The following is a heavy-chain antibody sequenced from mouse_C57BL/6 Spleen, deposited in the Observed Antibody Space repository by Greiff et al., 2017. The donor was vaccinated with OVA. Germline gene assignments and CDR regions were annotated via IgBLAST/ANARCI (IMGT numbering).Heavy chain of an antibody. CDR3: VIYDGYYRGFAY. Sequence: EVKLVESGGGLVQPGASLRLSCAASGFTFTDYYMSWVRQPPGKAPEWLALIRNKANGYTTEYTASVKGRFTISRDNSQNILYLQMNTLRAEDSATYDGVIYDGYYRGFAYWGQGTLVTVSA. D-gene: IGHD2-3*01. J-gene: IGHJ3*01. V-gene: IGHV7-4*01. CDR2: IRNKANGYTT. CDR1: GFTFTDYY.